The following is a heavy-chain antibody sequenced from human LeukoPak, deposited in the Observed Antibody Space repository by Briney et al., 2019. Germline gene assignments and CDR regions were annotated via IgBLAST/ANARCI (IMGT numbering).Heavy chain of an antibody. CDR3: ARLNRENYYGSGSYGH. V-gene: IGHV1-18*01. Sequence: ASVKVSCKASGYTFTSYGISWVRQAPGQGLEWMGWISAYYGNTNYAQKLQGRVTMTTDTSTSTAYMELRSLRSDDTAVYYCARLNRENYYGSGSYGHWGQGTLVTVSS. J-gene: IGHJ4*02. CDR2: ISAYYGNT. CDR1: GYTFTSYG. D-gene: IGHD3-10*01.